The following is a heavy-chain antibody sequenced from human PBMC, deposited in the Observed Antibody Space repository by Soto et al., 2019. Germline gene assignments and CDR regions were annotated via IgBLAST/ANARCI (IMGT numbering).Heavy chain of an antibody. D-gene: IGHD3-10*01. CDR1: GGSISSGDYY. CDR3: ARVVFVLWFGGSYWFDP. CDR2: IYYSGST. Sequence: TLSLTCTVSGGSISSGDYYWSWIRQPPGKGLEWIGYIYYSGSTYYNPSLKSRVTISVDTSKNQFSLKLSSVTAADTAVYYCARVVFVLWFGGSYWFDPWGQGTLVTVSS. V-gene: IGHV4-30-4*01. J-gene: IGHJ5*02.